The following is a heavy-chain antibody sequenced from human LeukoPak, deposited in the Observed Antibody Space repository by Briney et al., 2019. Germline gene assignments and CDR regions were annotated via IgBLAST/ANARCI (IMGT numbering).Heavy chain of an antibody. J-gene: IGHJ5*02. Sequence: SETLSLTCTVSGGSISPYFWSWIRQPPEKGLEWIGYISYTGSTNYNPSLKSRVTISVDTSKNQFSLQLTSVTAADTAVYYCARDDYRGVTNFDPWGQGTLVTVSS. CDR3: ARDDYRGVTNFDP. CDR1: GGSISPYF. CDR2: ISYTGST. V-gene: IGHV4-59*01. D-gene: IGHD3-10*01.